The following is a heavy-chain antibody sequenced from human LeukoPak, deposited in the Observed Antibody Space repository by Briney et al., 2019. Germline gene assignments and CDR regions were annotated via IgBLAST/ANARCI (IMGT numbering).Heavy chain of an antibody. J-gene: IGHJ4*02. Sequence: PGGSLRLSCAASGFTFSSYSMNWVRQAPGKGLEWVSSISSSSSYTYYADSVKGRFTISRDNAKNSLYLQMNSLRAEDTAVYYCARTHNRGGLFDYWGQGTLVTVSS. CDR3: ARTHNRGGLFDY. V-gene: IGHV3-21*01. CDR2: ISSSSSYT. D-gene: IGHD1-14*01. CDR1: GFTFSSYS.